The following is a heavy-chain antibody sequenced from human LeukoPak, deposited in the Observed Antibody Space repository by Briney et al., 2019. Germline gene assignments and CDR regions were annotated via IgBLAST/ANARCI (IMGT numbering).Heavy chain of an antibody. CDR3: ARDYSSSALKDY. CDR2: IKTDGSEK. D-gene: IGHD6-13*01. V-gene: IGHV3-7*01. CDR1: GFTFSDSW. Sequence: GGSLRLSCEASGFTFSDSWMTWVRQTPGKGLEWVANIKTDGSEKYYVDSVKGRFTISRDNAKNSLYLQMNSLRAEDTAVYYCARDYSSSALKDYWGQGTLVTVSS. J-gene: IGHJ4*02.